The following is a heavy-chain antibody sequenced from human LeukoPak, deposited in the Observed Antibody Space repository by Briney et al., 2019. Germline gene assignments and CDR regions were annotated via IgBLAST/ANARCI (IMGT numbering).Heavy chain of an antibody. D-gene: IGHD5-12*01. J-gene: IGHJ3*02. V-gene: IGHV5-10-1*01. CDR2: IDPSDSYT. CDR3: ARPYSGYAWGAFDI. Sequence: ESLKISCQGSGYSFTSYWISWVRQMPGKSLEWMGRIDPSDSYTNYSPSFQGHVTISADKSISTAYLQWSSLKASDTAMYYCARPYSGYAWGAFDIWGQGTMVTVSS. CDR1: GYSFTSYW.